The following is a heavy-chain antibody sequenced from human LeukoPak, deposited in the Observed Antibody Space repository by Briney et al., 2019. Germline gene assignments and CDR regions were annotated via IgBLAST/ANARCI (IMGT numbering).Heavy chain of an antibody. CDR2: IIPIFGTA. CDR3: ARDKVLVPAGERFDY. J-gene: IGHJ4*02. CDR1: GGTFSSYA. Sequence: ASVKVSCKASGGTFSSYAISWVRQAPGQGLEWMGGIIPIFGTANYAQKFQGRVTMTRDTSTSTVYMELSSLRSEDTAVYYCARDKVLVPAGERFDYWGQGTLVTVSS. V-gene: IGHV1-69*05. D-gene: IGHD2-2*01.